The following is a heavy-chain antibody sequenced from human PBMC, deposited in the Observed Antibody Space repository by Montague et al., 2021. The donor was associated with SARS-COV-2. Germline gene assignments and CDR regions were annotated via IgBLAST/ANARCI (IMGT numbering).Heavy chain of an antibody. J-gene: IGHJ4*02. CDR3: TRDRSYFGY. D-gene: IGHD1-14*01. V-gene: IGHV3-48*03. Sequence: SLRLSCAASVFTFISYEMNWVRQTPGKGLEWISHISSSGGTIYYADSVKGRSTISRDNAKNSLYLQMHSLRAEDTGLYYCTRDRSYFGYWGQGTLVTVSS. CDR1: VFTFISYE. CDR2: ISSSGGTI.